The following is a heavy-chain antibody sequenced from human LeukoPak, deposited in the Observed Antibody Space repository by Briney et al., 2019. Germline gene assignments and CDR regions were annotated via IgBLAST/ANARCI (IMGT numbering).Heavy chain of an antibody. CDR3: AKPYQVGPPNYINY. D-gene: IGHD1-26*01. CDR1: GFTFSSYA. CDR2: ISGSGGST. Sequence: QTGGSLRLSWVASGFTFSSYAMNWVRQAPGKGLEWVSTISGSGGSTYYADSVKGRFTISRDNSKNTLYLQMNSLRAEDTAVYYCAKPYQVGPPNYINYWGQGNLVTVSS. V-gene: IGHV3-23*01. J-gene: IGHJ4*02.